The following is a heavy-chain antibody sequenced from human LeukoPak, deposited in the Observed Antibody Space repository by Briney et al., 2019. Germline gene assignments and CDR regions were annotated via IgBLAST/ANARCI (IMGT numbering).Heavy chain of an antibody. Sequence: PGGSLRLSCAASGFTFSDYYMGWIRQAPGKGLEWVSYIGGSGSITFYADSVKGRFTISRDNAKNSAYLQMNSLRAEDTAVYYCGRDFGLFGTKRSFDIWGQGTMVTVSS. CDR3: GRDFGLFGTKRSFDI. CDR2: IGGSGSIT. J-gene: IGHJ3*02. CDR1: GFTFSDYY. V-gene: IGHV3-11*01. D-gene: IGHD1-7*01.